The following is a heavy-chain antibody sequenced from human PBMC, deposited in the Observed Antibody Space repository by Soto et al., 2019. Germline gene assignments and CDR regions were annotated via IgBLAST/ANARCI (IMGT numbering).Heavy chain of an antibody. CDR2: IGTAGDT. D-gene: IGHD2-15*01. CDR1: GFTFSSYD. Sequence: EVQLVESGGGLVQPGGSLRLSCAASGFTFSSYDMHWVRQATGKGLEWVSAIGTAGDTYYPGSVKGRFTISRENAKNSLYLQMNSLRAGDTAVYYCARGGRYCSGGSCFNNWFDPWGQGTLVTVSS. V-gene: IGHV3-13*01. CDR3: ARGGRYCSGGSCFNNWFDP. J-gene: IGHJ5*02.